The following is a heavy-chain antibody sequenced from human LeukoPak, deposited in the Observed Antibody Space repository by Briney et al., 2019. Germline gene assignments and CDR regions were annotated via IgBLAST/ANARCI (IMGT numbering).Heavy chain of an antibody. CDR2: ISGSGGAGT. Sequence: GGSLRLSCAASGFTFSSYWMSWVRQAPGKGLGWVSTISGSGGAGTYYADSVKGRFTVSRDNSRNTLYLPMNGLRAEDTAVYYCVKDRGGSPFYGMDVWGQGTTVTVSS. CDR1: GFTFSSYW. D-gene: IGHD1-26*01. J-gene: IGHJ6*02. V-gene: IGHV3-23*01. CDR3: VKDRGGSPFYGMDV.